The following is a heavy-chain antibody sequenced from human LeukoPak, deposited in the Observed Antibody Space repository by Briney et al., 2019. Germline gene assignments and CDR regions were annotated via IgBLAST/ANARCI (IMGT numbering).Heavy chain of an antibody. CDR1: GFTFSSYS. J-gene: IGHJ1*01. V-gene: IGHV3-48*01. CDR2: ISSSSTI. CDR3: ASYANAATPPEYFQH. D-gene: IGHD2-15*01. Sequence: GGSLRLSCAASGFTFSSYSMNWVRQAPGKGLEWVSYISSSSTIYYADSVKGRFTISRDNSKNTLYLQMNSLRAEDTAVYYCASYANAATPPEYFQHWGQGTLVTVSS.